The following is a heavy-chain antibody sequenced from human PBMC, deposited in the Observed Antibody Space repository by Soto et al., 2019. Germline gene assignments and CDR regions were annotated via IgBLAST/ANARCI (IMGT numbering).Heavy chain of an antibody. CDR1: GFTFSSYA. D-gene: IGHD6-13*01. CDR3: ATWVAAAGTGFDP. Sequence: GGSLRLSCAACGFTFSSYAMSWVRQAPGKGLEWVSAISGSGGSTYYADSVKGRFTISRDNSKNTLYLQMNSLRAEDTAVYYCATWVAAAGTGFDPWGQGALVTVSS. V-gene: IGHV3-23*01. CDR2: ISGSGGST. J-gene: IGHJ5*02.